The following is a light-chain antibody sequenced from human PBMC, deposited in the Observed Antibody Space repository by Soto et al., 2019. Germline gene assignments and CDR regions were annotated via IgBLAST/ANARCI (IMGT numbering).Light chain of an antibody. Sequence: DIQMTQSPPTLSASVGDRVTNTCRASQSISSWLAWYQQKPGKAPKLLIYKASSLESGVPSRFSGSGSGTEFTLTISSLQPDDFATYYCQQYNSYSRTFGQGTKVDIK. CDR1: QSISSW. J-gene: IGKJ1*01. CDR2: KAS. V-gene: IGKV1-5*03. CDR3: QQYNSYSRT.